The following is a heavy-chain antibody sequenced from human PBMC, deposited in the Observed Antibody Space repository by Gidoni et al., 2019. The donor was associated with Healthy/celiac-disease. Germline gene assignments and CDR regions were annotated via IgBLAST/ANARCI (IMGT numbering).Heavy chain of an antibody. CDR1: GFTVSRSY. V-gene: IGHV3-53*01. Sequence: EVQLVESGGGLIQPGGSMRLSCAASGFTVSRSYMSWVRQAPGKGLECVSVIYSGGSTYYADSGKGRCTISIDNSKNTLYLQMNSLRAEDTAVYYCARRTKYKNLDYWGQGTLVTVSS. CDR3: ARRTKYKNLDY. CDR2: IYSGGST. J-gene: IGHJ4*02. D-gene: IGHD1-1*01.